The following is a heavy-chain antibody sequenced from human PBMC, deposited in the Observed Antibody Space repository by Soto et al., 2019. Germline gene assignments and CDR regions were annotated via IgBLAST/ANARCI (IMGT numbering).Heavy chain of an antibody. J-gene: IGHJ4*02. CDR3: AKSRSQWLSSLHD. CDR1: GYTFSDEY. V-gene: IGHV1-2*02. Sequence: QAQLVQSGPEVKRPGSSFTVSCATSGYTFSDEYLHWVRQAPGQGLEWVAWIHPKSGSTFYAQRLQGRVSVTSDTASSTAYLAMTSLKSDDTAVYYCAKSRSQWLSSLHDWGQGSLITVSS. D-gene: IGHD6-19*01. CDR2: IHPKSGST.